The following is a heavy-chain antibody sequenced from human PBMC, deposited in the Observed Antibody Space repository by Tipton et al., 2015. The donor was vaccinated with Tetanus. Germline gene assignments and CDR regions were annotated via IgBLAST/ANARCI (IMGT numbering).Heavy chain of an antibody. V-gene: IGHV3-66*01. CDR1: GFTVSSNY. CDR2: IYSGGST. D-gene: IGHD3-3*01. J-gene: IGHJ6*02. Sequence: GSLRLSCAASGFTVSSNYMSWVRQAPGKGLEWVSVIYSGGSTYYADSVKGRFTISRDNSKNTLYLQMNSLRAEDTAVYYCARDHALNYDWDVWGQGTTVTVSS. CDR3: ARDHALNYDWDV.